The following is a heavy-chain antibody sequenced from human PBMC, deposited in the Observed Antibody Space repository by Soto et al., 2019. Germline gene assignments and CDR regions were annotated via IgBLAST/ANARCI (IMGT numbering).Heavy chain of an antibody. V-gene: IGHV4-39*01. J-gene: IGHJ4*02. CDR3: ARPSQYAGNY. CDR2: IYYSGST. Sequence: SETLSLTCTVSGGSISSSSYYWGWIRQPPGKGLEWIGSIYYSGSTYYNPSLKSRVTISVDTSKNQFSLKLSSVTAADTAVYYCARPSQYAGNYWGQGTLVTVSS. CDR1: GGSISSSSYY.